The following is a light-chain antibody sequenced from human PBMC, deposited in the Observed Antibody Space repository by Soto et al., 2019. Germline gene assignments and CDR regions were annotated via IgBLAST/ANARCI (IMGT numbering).Light chain of an antibody. V-gene: IGKV4-1*01. CDR1: QTILYSSNNKNY. J-gene: IGKJ1*01. CDR2: WAS. CDR3: QQYYSIPST. Sequence: DIVMTLSPDSLAVSLCERATIDCKSSQTILYSSNNKNYLAPHLLIYWASTRESGVPDRFSGSGSGTDFTLTISSLQAEDVVVYYCQQYYSIPSTFGPGPKVDI.